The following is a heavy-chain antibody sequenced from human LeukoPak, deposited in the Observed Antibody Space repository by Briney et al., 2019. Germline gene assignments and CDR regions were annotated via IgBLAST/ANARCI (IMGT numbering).Heavy chain of an antibody. CDR1: GDSISRNTYH. D-gene: IGHD7-27*01. Sequence: SETLSLTCIVSGDSISRNTYHWGWVRQPPGKGLEWIGTIYYSGSIYYNQSLRGRVALSVDTSKNQFSLKLTSVTAADTAVYYCGRLNTDWGFLFDSWGQGTLVTVSS. CDR2: IYYSGSI. CDR3: GRLNTDWGFLFDS. V-gene: IGHV4-39*01. J-gene: IGHJ4*02.